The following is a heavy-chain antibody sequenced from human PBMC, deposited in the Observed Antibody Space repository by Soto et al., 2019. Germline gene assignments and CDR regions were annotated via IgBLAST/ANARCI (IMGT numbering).Heavy chain of an antibody. Sequence: PGGSLRLSCAASGVTFGNYYLRWIRQAPGKGLEWVSYISSGGGFTNYADSVKGRFTISRDNAESSLFLQMNSLRAEDTGVYYCAREAFGSGVKNRGQRTPVTVSS. CDR2: ISSGGGFT. V-gene: IGHV3-11*06. D-gene: IGHD3-10*01. CDR1: GVTFGNYY. J-gene: IGHJ1*01. CDR3: AREAFGSGVKN.